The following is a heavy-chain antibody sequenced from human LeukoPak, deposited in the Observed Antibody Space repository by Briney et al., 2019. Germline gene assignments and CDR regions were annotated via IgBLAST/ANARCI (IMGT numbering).Heavy chain of an antibody. CDR2: TSAYNGNT. V-gene: IGHV1-18*01. CDR1: GYTFTSYG. Sequence: ASVKVSCKASGYTFTSYGITWVRQAPGQGLEWMGWTSAYNGNTNYAQKLQGRVTMTTDTSTSTAYMELRSLRSDDTAVYYCARAVEGFRAGTTSDWFDPWGQGTLVTVSS. D-gene: IGHD1-1*01. CDR3: ARAVEGFRAGTTSDWFDP. J-gene: IGHJ5*02.